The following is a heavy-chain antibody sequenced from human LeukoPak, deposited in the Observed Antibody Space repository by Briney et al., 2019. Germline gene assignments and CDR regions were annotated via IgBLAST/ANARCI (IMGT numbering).Heavy chain of an antibody. V-gene: IGHV4-59*12. D-gene: IGHD5-18*01. CDR3: ARVRIQLWSYNWFDP. Sequence: SETLSLTCTVSGGSISSYYWSWIRQPPGKGLEWIGYIYYSGSTNYNPSLKSRVTISVDRSKNQFSLKLSSVTAADTAVYYCARVRIQLWSYNWFDPWGQGTLVTVSS. CDR2: IYYSGST. J-gene: IGHJ5*02. CDR1: GGSISSYY.